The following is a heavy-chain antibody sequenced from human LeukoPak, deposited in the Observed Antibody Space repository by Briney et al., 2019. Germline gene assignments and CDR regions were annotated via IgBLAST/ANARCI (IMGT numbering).Heavy chain of an antibody. V-gene: IGHV3-53*01. J-gene: IGHJ4*02. CDR3: AVLCSGGSCYPPGFDY. CDR1: GFTVSSNY. Sequence: QAGGSLRLSCAASGFTVSSNYMSWVRQAPGKGLEWVSVIYSGGSTYYADSVKGGFTISRDNSKNTLYLQMNSLRAEDTAVYYCAVLCSGGSCYPPGFDYWGQGTLVTVSS. D-gene: IGHD2-15*01. CDR2: IYSGGST.